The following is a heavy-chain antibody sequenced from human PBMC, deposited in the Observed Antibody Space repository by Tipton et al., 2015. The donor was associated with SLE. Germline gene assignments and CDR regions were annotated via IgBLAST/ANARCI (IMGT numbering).Heavy chain of an antibody. CDR3: ARHDTNYGRNWFDP. V-gene: IGHV4-39*01. CDR2: ITNNGNT. CDR1: GGSISDSNYY. D-gene: IGHD2-8*01. J-gene: IGHJ5*02. Sequence: GLVKPSETLSLSCTLSGGSISDSNYYWDWIRQPPGKGPEWIGRITNNGNTYYIPSLQSRVTMSVDTSKNHFSLKLSSVTAADTAVYYCARHDTNYGRNWFDPWGQGTLVTVSS.